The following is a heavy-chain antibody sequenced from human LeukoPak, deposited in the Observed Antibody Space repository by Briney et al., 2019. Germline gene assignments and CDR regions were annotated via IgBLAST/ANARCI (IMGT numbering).Heavy chain of an antibody. CDR1: GGTFSSYA. Sequence: SVKVSCKASGGTFSSYAISWVRQAPGQGLEWMGGIIPIFGTANYAQKFQGRVTITTDESTSTAYMELSSLRSEDTAVYYCARDRSADYYGSGSLDYWGQGTLVTVSS. CDR2: IIPIFGTA. CDR3: ARDRSADYYGSGSLDY. D-gene: IGHD3-10*01. J-gene: IGHJ4*02. V-gene: IGHV1-69*05.